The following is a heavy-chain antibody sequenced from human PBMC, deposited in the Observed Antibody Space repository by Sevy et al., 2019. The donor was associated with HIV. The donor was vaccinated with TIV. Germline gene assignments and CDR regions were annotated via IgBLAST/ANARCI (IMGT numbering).Heavy chain of an antibody. CDR3: VKHRGITQDLDY. V-gene: IGHV3-64D*06. CDR2: IASNGVST. J-gene: IGHJ4*02. Sequence: GGSLRLSCSASGFPFRDNIMGWVCQAPGKRLEYVSGIASNGVSTHYGDSVKGRFTISRDNSENTMDLQMSSLRPEDTALYYCVKHRGITQDLDYGGQGTLVTVSS. D-gene: IGHD3-10*01. CDR1: GFPFRDNI.